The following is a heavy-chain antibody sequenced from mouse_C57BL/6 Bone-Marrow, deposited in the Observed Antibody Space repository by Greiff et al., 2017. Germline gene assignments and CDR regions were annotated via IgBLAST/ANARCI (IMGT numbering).Heavy chain of an antibody. J-gene: IGHJ3*01. CDR2: IYPRSGNT. V-gene: IGHV1-81*01. CDR3: ARWGEYQGRFAY. CDR1: GYTFTSYG. D-gene: IGHD5-1*01. Sequence: VQLQQSGAELARPGASVKLSCKASGYTFTSYGISWVKQRTGQGLEWIGEIYPRSGNTYYNEKFKGKATLTADKSSSTAYMELRSLTSEDSAVYFCARWGEYQGRFAYWGQGTLVTVSA.